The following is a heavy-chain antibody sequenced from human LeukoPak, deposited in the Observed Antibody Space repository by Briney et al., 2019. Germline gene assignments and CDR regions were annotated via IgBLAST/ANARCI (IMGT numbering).Heavy chain of an antibody. Sequence: GESLKISCKGSGYSFNTYWIAWVRQMPGKGLEWMGIIYPGDSDTRYSPSFQGQVTISADKSISTVYLQWNSLKASDSATYYCARRPRGEFVYLDYWGQGTLVTVSS. CDR3: ARRPRGEFVYLDY. D-gene: IGHD3-10*01. CDR1: GYSFNTYW. V-gene: IGHV5-51*01. J-gene: IGHJ4*02. CDR2: IYPGDSDT.